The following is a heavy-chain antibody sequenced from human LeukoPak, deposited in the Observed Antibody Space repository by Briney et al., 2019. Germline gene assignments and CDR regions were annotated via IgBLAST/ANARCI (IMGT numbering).Heavy chain of an antibody. J-gene: IGHJ4*02. V-gene: IGHV3-23*01. CDR1: GFTFSSYA. D-gene: IGHD3-16*01. Sequence: GGSLRLSCAASGFTFSSYAMTWVRQAPGQGLEWVSSIIGSGSNTYYADSVKGRFTISRDNSKNTLYLQMNSLRAEDTAVYYCARGVLRTGGDYWGQGTLVTVSS. CDR3: ARGVLRTGGDY. CDR2: IIGSGSNT.